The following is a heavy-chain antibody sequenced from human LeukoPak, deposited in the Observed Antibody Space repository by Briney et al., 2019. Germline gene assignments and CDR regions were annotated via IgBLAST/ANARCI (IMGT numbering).Heavy chain of an antibody. V-gene: IGHV1-8*01. CDR1: GYSFVSYD. D-gene: IGHD7-27*01. CDR2: MSPKSGNT. Sequence: ASVKVSCKASGYSFVSYDINWVRQATGQGPEWMGWMSPKSGNTGYAQKFQGRVTMTRDTSINTAYMELSGLISEDTAVYYCTRGPPNWGYDFWGQGTLVTVSS. J-gene: IGHJ4*02. CDR3: TRGPPNWGYDF.